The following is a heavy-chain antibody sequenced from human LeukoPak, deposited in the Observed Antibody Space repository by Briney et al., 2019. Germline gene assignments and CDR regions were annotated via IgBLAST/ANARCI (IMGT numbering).Heavy chain of an antibody. V-gene: IGHV3-21*01. CDR3: AGDSYCSGGSCYPDY. Sequence: GGSLRLSCAASGFTFSSYSMNWVRQAPGKGLEWVSSISSSSSYIYYTDSVKGRFTISRDNAKNSLYLQMNSLRAEDTAVYYCAGDSYCSGGSCYPDYWGQGTLVTVSS. CDR2: ISSSSSYI. J-gene: IGHJ4*02. CDR1: GFTFSSYS. D-gene: IGHD2-15*01.